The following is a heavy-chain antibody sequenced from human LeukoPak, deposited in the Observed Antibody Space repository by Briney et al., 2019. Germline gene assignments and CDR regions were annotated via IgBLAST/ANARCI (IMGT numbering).Heavy chain of an antibody. CDR1: GGSFSGYY. CDR2: INHSGST. D-gene: IGHD5-18*01. CDR3: ARGRSYSYGLRTYYYYYMDV. J-gene: IGHJ6*03. V-gene: IGHV4-34*01. Sequence: SETLSLTCGVYGGSFSGYYWSWIRRPPGKGLEWIGEINHSGSTNYNPSLKSRVTISVDTSKNQFSLKLSSVTAADTAVYYCARGRSYSYGLRTYYYYYMDVWGKGTTVTVSS.